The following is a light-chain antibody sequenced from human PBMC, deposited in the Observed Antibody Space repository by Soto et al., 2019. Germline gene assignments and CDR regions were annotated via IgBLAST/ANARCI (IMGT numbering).Light chain of an antibody. CDR1: SGHSNYA. Sequence: QSVLTQSPSASASLGASVKLTCTLSSGHSNYAIAWHQQQSEKGPRYLMKLNSDGSHSKGDGIPDRFSGSSSGAERSLTISGLQSEDEAEYYCQTWGSGIGVFGGGTKLTVL. J-gene: IGLJ2*01. CDR2: LNSDGSH. CDR3: QTWGSGIGV. V-gene: IGLV4-69*01.